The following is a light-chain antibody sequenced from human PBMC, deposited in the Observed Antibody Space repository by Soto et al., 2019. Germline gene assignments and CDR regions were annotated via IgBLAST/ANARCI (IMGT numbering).Light chain of an antibody. CDR3: CSYAGTYTFVV. CDR1: SNDVGGYNY. V-gene: IGLV2-11*01. CDR2: DVS. J-gene: IGLJ2*01. Sequence: QSALTQPRSVSGSPGQSVTISCTGTSNDVGGYNYVSWYQQNPGKAPKLMIYDVSKRPSGFPDRFSGSKSDNTASLTISGRQAEDEADYYCCSYAGTYTFVVFGGGTKLTVL.